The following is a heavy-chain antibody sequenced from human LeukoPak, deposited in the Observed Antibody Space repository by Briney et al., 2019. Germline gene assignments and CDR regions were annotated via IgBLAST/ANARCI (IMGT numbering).Heavy chain of an antibody. CDR2: ISYDGSNK. CDR1: GFTFSSYA. D-gene: IGHD2-2*01. J-gene: IGHJ5*02. CDR3: ARDQCSTSWGWFDP. V-gene: IGHV3-30*04. Sequence: GGSLRLSCAASGFTFSSYAMHWVRQAPGKGLEWVAVISYDGSNKYYADSVKGRFTISRDNSKNTLYLQMNSLRAEDTAVYYCARDQCSTSWGWFDPWGQGTLVTVSS.